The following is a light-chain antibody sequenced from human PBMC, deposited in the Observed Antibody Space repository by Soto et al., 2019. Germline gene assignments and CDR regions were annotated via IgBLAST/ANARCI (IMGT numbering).Light chain of an antibody. V-gene: IGKV3-20*01. J-gene: IGKJ1*01. Sequence: EIVLTQSPGTLSLSPGERATLSCRSSQSVRSNYLAWYQQKGGQAPRLVIYGASSTATGITDRFSGSGSGTDFTLTISRLEPEDFAVYYCQQYGASPWAFGQGTKVDIK. CDR2: GAS. CDR1: QSVRSNY. CDR3: QQYGASPWA.